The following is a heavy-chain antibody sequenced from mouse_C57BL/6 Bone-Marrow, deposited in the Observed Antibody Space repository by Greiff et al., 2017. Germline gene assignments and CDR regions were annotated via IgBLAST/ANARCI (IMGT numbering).Heavy chain of an antibody. CDR2: INPGSGGT. CDR3: ARSSYYGSDY. CDR1: GYAFTNYL. V-gene: IGHV1-54*01. J-gene: IGHJ2*01. Sequence: QVQLKQSGAELVRPGTSVKVSCKASGYAFTNYLIEWVKQRPGQGLEWIGVINPGSGGTNYNEKFKGKATLTADKSSSTAYMQLSSLTSEDSAVYFCARSSYYGSDYWGQGTTLTVSS. D-gene: IGHD1-1*01.